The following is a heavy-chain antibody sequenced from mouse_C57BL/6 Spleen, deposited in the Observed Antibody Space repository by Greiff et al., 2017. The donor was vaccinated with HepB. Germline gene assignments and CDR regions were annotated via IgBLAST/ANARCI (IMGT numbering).Heavy chain of an antibody. D-gene: IGHD2-1*01. Sequence: DVQLQESGPGLVKPSQSLSFTCSVTGYSITSGYYWNWIRQFPGNKLEWMGYISYDGSNNYNPSLKNRTSITRDTSKNQFFLKLNSVTSEDTAKYYCTRLYYGNPFDYWGQGTTLTVSS. J-gene: IGHJ2*01. CDR3: TRLYYGNPFDY. CDR1: GYSITSGYY. V-gene: IGHV3-6*01. CDR2: ISYDGSN.